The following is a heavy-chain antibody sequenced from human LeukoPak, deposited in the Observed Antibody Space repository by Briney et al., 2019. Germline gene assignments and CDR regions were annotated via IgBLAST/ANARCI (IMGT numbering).Heavy chain of an antibody. CDR1: GFTFSSYA. J-gene: IGHJ4*02. CDR3: AKSKCGGGWYSNDY. V-gene: IGHV3-23*01. Sequence: PGGSLRLSCAASGFTFSSYAMSWVRQAPGKGLEWVSSISVSGGNTYYADSVRGRFAISRGNSKNTLYLQMNSLRAEDTAVYYCAKSKCGGGWYSNDYWGQGTLVTVSS. CDR2: ISVSGGNT. D-gene: IGHD6-19*01.